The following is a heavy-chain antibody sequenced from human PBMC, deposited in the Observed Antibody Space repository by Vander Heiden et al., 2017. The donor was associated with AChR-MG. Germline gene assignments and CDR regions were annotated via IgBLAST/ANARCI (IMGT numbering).Heavy chain of an antibody. J-gene: IGHJ4*02. CDR2: INPSGGST. V-gene: IGHV1-46*03. Sequence: QVPLVQSGAEVKKPGASVKDSCKASGSTFTSYYMPWVRQAPGQGLEWMGIINPSGGSTSYAQKFQGRVTMTRDTSTSTVYMELSSLRSEDTAVYYCARAHSDDFWSIDYWGQGTLVTVSS. CDR1: GSTFTSYY. D-gene: IGHD3-3*01. CDR3: ARAHSDDFWSIDY.